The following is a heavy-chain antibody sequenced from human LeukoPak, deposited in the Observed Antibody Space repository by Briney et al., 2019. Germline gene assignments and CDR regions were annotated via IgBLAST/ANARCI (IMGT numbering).Heavy chain of an antibody. V-gene: IGHV3-30*01. Sequence: GRSLRLSCAASGFTFSSYAMHWVRQAPGKGLEWVAVISYDGSNKYYADSVKGRFTISRDNSKNTLYLQMNSLRAEDTAVYYCARGKGDNWFDPWGRGTLVTVSS. CDR1: GFTFSSYA. D-gene: IGHD3-16*01. CDR3: ARGKGDNWFDP. CDR2: ISYDGSNK. J-gene: IGHJ5*02.